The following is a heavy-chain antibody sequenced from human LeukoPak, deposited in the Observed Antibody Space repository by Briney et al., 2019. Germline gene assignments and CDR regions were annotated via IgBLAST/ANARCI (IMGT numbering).Heavy chain of an antibody. CDR1: GYSFTSYW. CDR2: IYPGDSDT. Sequence: GESLKISCKGSGYSFTSYWIGWGRQMPGKGLEWRGIIYPGDSDTKYSPSFQGQVTLPADQPIRTAYLQWGSLKAPDTAMYYCARPAGDSSGYYGYWGQGTLVTVSS. CDR3: ARPAGDSSGYYGY. V-gene: IGHV5-51*01. D-gene: IGHD3-22*01. J-gene: IGHJ4*02.